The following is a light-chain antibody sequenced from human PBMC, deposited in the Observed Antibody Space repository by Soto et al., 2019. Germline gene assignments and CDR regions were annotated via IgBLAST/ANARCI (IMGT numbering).Light chain of an antibody. Sequence: EIVLTQSPGSLSLSPGERATLSCRASQTVASTYLAWYQPKPGQAPRLLLYGASTRATGIPDRFSGSGSGTDFTLTISRLQPEDFAVYSCQQYGSSPYTFGRGTKVEIK. CDR2: GAS. CDR3: QQYGSSPYT. J-gene: IGKJ2*01. V-gene: IGKV3-20*01. CDR1: QTVASTY.